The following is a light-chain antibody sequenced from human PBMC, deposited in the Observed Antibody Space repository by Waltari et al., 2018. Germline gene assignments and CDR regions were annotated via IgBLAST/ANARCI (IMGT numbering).Light chain of an antibody. V-gene: IGKV3-11*01. J-gene: IGKJ5*01. Sequence: EIVLTQSPATLSLSPGERATLSCRASQSVSNYLAWYQKKPGQAPRLLIYDASKGATGIPARFSGSGSGTDFTLTISSLEAEDFAVYYCQQRSNWPPAITFGQGTRLEIK. CDR2: DAS. CDR1: QSVSNY. CDR3: QQRSNWPPAIT.